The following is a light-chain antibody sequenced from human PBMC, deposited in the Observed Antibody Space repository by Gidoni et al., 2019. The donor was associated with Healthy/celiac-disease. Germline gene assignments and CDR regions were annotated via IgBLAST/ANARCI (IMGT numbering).Light chain of an antibody. V-gene: IGKV1-9*01. Sequence: DLQLTQSQSFLSASVGDRVTIPCRASQGISSYLAWYQQKPGKAPKLLIYAASTLQSGIPSRFSGSGSGTEFTLTISSLQSEDFAIYYCQQYNSYPRYSFGQGTKLEIK. CDR3: QQYNSYPRYS. CDR1: QGISSY. J-gene: IGKJ2*03. CDR2: AAS.